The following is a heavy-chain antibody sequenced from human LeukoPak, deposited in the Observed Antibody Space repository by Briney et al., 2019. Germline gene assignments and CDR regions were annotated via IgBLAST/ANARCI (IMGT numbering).Heavy chain of an antibody. J-gene: IGHJ4*02. CDR2: IYPGDSDT. CDR3: ARRGRYSYGSYFDY. CDR1: GYSSTSYW. V-gene: IGHV5-51*01. D-gene: IGHD5-18*01. Sequence: GESLKISCKGSGYSSTSYWIGWVRQVPGKGLEWMGIIYPGDSDTAYSPSFQGQVTVSADKSITTAYLQWSSLKASDTAMYYCARRGRYSYGSYFDYWGQGTLVTVSS.